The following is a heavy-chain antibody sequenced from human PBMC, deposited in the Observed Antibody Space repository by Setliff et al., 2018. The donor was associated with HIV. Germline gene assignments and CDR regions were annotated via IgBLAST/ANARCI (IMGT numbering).Heavy chain of an antibody. J-gene: IGHJ4*02. CDR2: INIDGSST. CDR3: ARDDGRSLFLDY. CDR1: GFTFSSYW. V-gene: IGHV3-74*01. Sequence: ETLSLSCTVSGFTFSSYWMHWVRQAPGKGLVWVSRINIDGSSTNYADSVKGRFTISRDNAKNTLYLQMSSLRADDTAIYYCARDDGRSLFLDYWGQGTLVTVSS. D-gene: IGHD1-26*01.